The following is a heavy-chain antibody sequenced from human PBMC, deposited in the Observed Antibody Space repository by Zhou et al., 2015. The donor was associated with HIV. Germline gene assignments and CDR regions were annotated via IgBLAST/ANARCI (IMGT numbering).Heavy chain of an antibody. D-gene: IGHD3-10*01. J-gene: IGHJ4*02. CDR1: GGTFNSYA. Sequence: QVQLVQSGAEVKKPGSSVKVSCKASGGTFNSYAITWVRQAPGQGLEWMGGIIPIFGTANYAQKFQGRVTITADESTSTAYMELSSLRSEDTAVYYCARRSYGSENYYFDYWGQGTLVTVSS. CDR3: ARRSYGSENYYFDY. V-gene: IGHV1-69*12. CDR2: IIPIFGTA.